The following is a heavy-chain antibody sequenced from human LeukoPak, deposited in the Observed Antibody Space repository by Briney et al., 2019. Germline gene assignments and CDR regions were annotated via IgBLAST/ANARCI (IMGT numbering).Heavy chain of an antibody. V-gene: IGHV3-23*01. CDR3: AKDLSYGFDY. Sequence: GGSLRLSCAASGFAFSIYAMSWVRQAPGKGLEWVSAISATDSRPYYADSVKGRFTISRDNSKSTLYLQLNGLRGEDTAIYYCAKDLSYGFDYWGQGTLVTVSS. CDR2: ISATDSRP. J-gene: IGHJ4*02. CDR1: GFAFSIYA. D-gene: IGHD5-18*01.